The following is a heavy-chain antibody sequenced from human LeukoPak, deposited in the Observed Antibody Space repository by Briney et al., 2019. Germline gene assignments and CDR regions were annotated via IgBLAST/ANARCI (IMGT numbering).Heavy chain of an antibody. J-gene: IGHJ6*03. CDR2: IYTSGST. D-gene: IGHD4-17*01. CDR3: ARAEGYGDYYYMDL. CDR1: GGSISSYY. Sequence: PSETLSLTCTLSGGSISSYYWSWIRQPAGKGLKWIGRIYTSGSTNYNPSLKSRVTMSVDTSKNQFSLKLSSVTAADTAVYYCARAEGYGDYYYMDLWGKGTTVTVFS. V-gene: IGHV4-4*07.